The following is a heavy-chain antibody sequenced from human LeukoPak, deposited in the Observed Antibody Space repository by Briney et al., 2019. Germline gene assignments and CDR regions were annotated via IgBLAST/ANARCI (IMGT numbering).Heavy chain of an antibody. CDR2: IFDSGRT. Sequence: SETLSLTCTVSGASISSGDYFWTWIRQPQGKGLEWIGYIFDSGRTDFNPSLKSRVTISVDRPKNQFSLRLSSVTAADTAVYYCANADRFCSGSCHVPDAFDFWGQGTMVTVSS. CDR1: GASISSGDYF. CDR3: ANADRFCSGSCHVPDAFDF. J-gene: IGHJ3*01. D-gene: IGHD2-15*01. V-gene: IGHV4-30-2*01.